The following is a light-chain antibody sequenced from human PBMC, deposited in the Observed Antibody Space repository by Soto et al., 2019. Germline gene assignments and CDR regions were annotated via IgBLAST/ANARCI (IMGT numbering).Light chain of an antibody. CDR1: SSDVGGYNY. Sequence: QTVVTQPRSVSGSPGQSVTISCTGTSSDVGGYNYVSWYQQHPGKAPKLMIYDVSKRPSGVPDRFSGSKSGNTASLTISGLQAEDEADYYCCSYAGSYTSPYVFGTGTKVTVL. V-gene: IGLV2-11*01. CDR2: DVS. J-gene: IGLJ1*01. CDR3: CSYAGSYTSPYV.